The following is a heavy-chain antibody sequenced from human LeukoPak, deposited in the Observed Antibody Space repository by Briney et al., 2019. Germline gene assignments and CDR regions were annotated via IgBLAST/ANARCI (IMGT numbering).Heavy chain of an antibody. CDR3: VRSSSGSLGGS. D-gene: IGHD6-19*01. CDR2: ISSSGSST. CDR1: GSTFSAFW. J-gene: IGHJ5*02. V-gene: IGHV3-11*01. Sequence: GGSLRLSCAASGSTFSAFWMTWVRQAPGKGLEWVTYISSSGSSTYYADSVKGRFTISRDNARNSLYLQMNSLRAEDTAVYYCVRSSSGSLGGSWGQGTLVTVSS.